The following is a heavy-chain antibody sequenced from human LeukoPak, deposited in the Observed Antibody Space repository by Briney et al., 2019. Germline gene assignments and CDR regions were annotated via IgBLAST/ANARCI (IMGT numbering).Heavy chain of an antibody. D-gene: IGHD1-1*01. V-gene: IGHV3-33*01. Sequence: GGSLRLSCAASGFTFSNYGMHWVRQTPGKGLGWVAVMPHDGNNEFYSDSVKGRFTISRDISKNTLYLQMNSLRVEDTAVYYCARDWNLYFDFWGQGTLVTVSS. CDR1: GFTFSNYG. CDR3: ARDWNLYFDF. CDR2: MPHDGNNE. J-gene: IGHJ4*02.